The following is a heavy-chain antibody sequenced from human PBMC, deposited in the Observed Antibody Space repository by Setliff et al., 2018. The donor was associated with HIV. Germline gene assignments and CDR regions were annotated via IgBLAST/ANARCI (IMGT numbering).Heavy chain of an antibody. J-gene: IGHJ3*02. V-gene: IGHV1-69*10. CDR2: IIPVLGVV. D-gene: IGHD1-26*01. CDR3: ARVFRPSGISLGATKNDVLDI. CDR1: GGTFSTYS. Sequence: AVKVSCKASGGTFSTYSIHWVRQDPGQGLEWMGVIIPVLGVVHNALQFQGIVTITADISTSTSYMELSSLRSEDSAVYFFARVFRPSGISLGATKNDVLDIWVQATMVTVSS.